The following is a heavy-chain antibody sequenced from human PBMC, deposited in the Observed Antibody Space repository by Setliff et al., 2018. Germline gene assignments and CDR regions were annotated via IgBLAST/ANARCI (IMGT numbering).Heavy chain of an antibody. CDR1: GGSISSYY. CDR2: INHSGST. V-gene: IGHV4-34*01. J-gene: IGHJ4*02. Sequence: SETLSLTCTVSGGSISSYYWSWIRQPPGKGLEWVGEINHSGSTNYNPSLKSRVTISADTSKNQFSLKLSSVTAADTAVYYCARRYNFWSGYFDYWGQGTLVTVSS. CDR3: ARRYNFWSGYFDY. D-gene: IGHD3-3*01.